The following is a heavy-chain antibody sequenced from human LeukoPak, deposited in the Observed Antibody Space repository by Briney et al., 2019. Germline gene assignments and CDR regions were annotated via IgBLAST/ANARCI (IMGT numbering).Heavy chain of an antibody. CDR1: GFTVSSNY. D-gene: IGHD4-17*01. CDR3: ARDPLYGATGYFDY. V-gene: IGHV3-53*01. J-gene: IGHJ4*02. Sequence: PGGSLRLSCAASGFTVSSNYMSWVRQAPGKGLEWVSVIYSGGSTYYADSVKGRFTISRDNSKNTLYLQMNSLRAEDTAVYYCARDPLYGATGYFDYWGQGTLVTVSS. CDR2: IYSGGST.